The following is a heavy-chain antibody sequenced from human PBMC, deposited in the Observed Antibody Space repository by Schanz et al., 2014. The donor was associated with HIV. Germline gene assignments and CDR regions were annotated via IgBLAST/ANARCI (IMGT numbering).Heavy chain of an antibody. V-gene: IGHV1-18*04. CDR3: AIPSSGWSTFDY. D-gene: IGHD6-19*01. CDR1: GGTFRTYA. CDR2: ISTSNGNT. J-gene: IGHJ4*02. Sequence: QVPLVQSGAEVKKPGSSVKVSCKTLGGTFRTYAVSWVRQAPGQGLEWMGWISTSNGNTNYAQKFQGRVTMTTDTSTSTAYMELRSLRSDDTALYYCAIPSSGWSTFDYWGQGTLVTVSS.